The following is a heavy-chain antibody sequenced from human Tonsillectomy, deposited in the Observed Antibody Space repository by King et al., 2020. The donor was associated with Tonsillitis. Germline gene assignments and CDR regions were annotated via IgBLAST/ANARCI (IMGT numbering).Heavy chain of an antibody. D-gene: IGHD3-9*01. CDR1: GFTFSSYS. CDR2: IWGGGYPK. J-gene: IGHJ3*02. CDR3: ARDRDWAFDI. V-gene: IGHV3-48*01. Sequence: VQLVESAGGLVQPGGSLRLSCVASGFTFSSYSMNWVRQAPGKGLEWVSYIWGGGYPKWYADSVKGRFPLSRDNDNNLVFLQMNSLGVEDTAVYYCARDRDWAFDIWGQGTMVTVSS.